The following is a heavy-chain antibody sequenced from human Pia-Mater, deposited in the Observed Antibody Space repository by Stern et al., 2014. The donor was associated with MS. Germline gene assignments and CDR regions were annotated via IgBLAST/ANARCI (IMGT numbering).Heavy chain of an antibody. J-gene: IGHJ4*02. D-gene: IGHD3-16*01. Sequence: QLQLQESGPGLVKPSQTLSLTCYVSGGSISTVGYYWTWIRPHPGKGLEWIGYTYHSGSTYYNPSLKRRASISVDTSKNQFSLNVTSVTAADTALYYCARSDRLWGSFDYWGQGTLVTVSS. V-gene: IGHV4-31*03. CDR2: TYHSGST. CDR1: GGSISTVGYY. CDR3: ARSDRLWGSFDY.